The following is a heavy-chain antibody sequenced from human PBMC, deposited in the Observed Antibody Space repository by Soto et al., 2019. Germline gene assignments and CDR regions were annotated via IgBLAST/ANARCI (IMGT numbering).Heavy chain of an antibody. CDR3: SRARRIAGGGGFDP. CDR2: MNPNSGNT. J-gene: IGHJ5*02. V-gene: IGHV1-8*01. Sequence: QVQLVQSGAEVKKPGASVKVSCKASGYTFTSYDVNWVRQATGQGLEWMGWMNPNSGNTGYAQKFQGIVTMTRNTSISTAYMELSSLRSEDTAVYYCSRARRIAGGGGFDPGGQGTLVTVSS. D-gene: IGHD2-21*01. CDR1: GYTFTSYD.